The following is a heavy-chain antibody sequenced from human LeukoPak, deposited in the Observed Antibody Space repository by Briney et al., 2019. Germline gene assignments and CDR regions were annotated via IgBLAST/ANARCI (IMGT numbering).Heavy chain of an antibody. Sequence: GGSLRLSCAGSGFTFSDAWMSWVRQAPGKGLEWVGHIKSNTVGGTTDYTAAVKDRFSIPRDDSKNTLYLQMTSLQTEDTAVYFCATEYYGAYNFWGQGALVTVSS. CDR3: ATEYYGAYNF. J-gene: IGHJ4*02. CDR2: IKSNTVGGTT. V-gene: IGHV3-15*01. D-gene: IGHD3-16*01. CDR1: GFTFSDAW.